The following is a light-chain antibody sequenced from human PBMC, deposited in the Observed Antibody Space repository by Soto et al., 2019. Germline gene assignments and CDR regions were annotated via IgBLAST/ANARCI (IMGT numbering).Light chain of an antibody. CDR2: GVS. CDR1: QSVTTRY. V-gene: IGKV3-20*01. Sequence: EIVLTQSPGTVSLSPGERATLSCRASQSVTTRYLAWYQQKPGQAPRLLIHGVSSRATGIPDRFSGSGSGTDFILTISRLEPEDFAVYYCQQFGTSPLVTFGPGTKVNIK. J-gene: IGKJ3*01. CDR3: QQFGTSPLVT.